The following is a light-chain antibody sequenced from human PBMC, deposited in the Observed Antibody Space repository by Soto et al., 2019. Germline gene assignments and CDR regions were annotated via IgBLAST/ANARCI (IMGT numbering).Light chain of an antibody. CDR2: DAS. V-gene: IGKV1-13*02. CDR3: QQYNSYWT. CDR1: QGISSA. J-gene: IGKJ1*01. Sequence: AIQLTQSPSSLSASVGDRVTITFRASQGISSALAWYQQKPGKAPKLLIYDASSLESGVPSRFSGSGSGTEFTLTISSLQPDDFATYYCQQYNSYWTFGQGTKVDIK.